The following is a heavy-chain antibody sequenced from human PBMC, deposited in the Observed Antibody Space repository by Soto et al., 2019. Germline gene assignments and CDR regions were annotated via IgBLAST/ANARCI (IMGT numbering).Heavy chain of an antibody. J-gene: IGHJ6*02. CDR2: IIPIFGTA. CDR3: ARGYSSTHTVYYYGMDV. CDR1: GGTFSSYA. Sequence: QVQLVQPGAGLRKPGPSLRVSCKASGGTFSSYAISWVRQAPGQGLDGMGGIIPIFGTANYAQKFQGRVTITADESTSTAYMELSSLRSEDTAVYYCARGYSSTHTVYYYGMDVWGQGTTVTVSS. D-gene: IGHD6-13*01. V-gene: IGHV1-69*12.